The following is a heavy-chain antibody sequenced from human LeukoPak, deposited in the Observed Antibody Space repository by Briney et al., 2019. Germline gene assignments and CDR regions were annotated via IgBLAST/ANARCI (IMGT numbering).Heavy chain of an antibody. D-gene: IGHD3-10*01. CDR2: ISSSGSTI. J-gene: IGHJ5*02. V-gene: IGHV3-11*01. CDR1: GFTFSDYY. CDR3: ARAAGTGSGSYENWFDP. Sequence: GGSLRLSCAASGFTFSDYYMSWIRQAPGKGLEWVSYISSSGSTIYYADSVKGRFTISRDNAKNSLYLQMNSLRAEDTAVYYCARAAGTGSGSYENWFDPWSQGTLVTVSS.